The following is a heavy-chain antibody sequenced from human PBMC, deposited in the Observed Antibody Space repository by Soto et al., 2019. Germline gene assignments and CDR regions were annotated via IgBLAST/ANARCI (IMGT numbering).Heavy chain of an antibody. CDR2: IDSSTKYT. J-gene: IGHJ6*02. CDR1: GFTFRDYY. CDR3: AREYYYTMDV. V-gene: IGHV3-11*05. Sequence: QVQLVESGGGLVRPGGSLRLSCEASGFTFRDYYMTWFRQAPGKGLEWLSYIDSSTKYTNYADSVKGRFTISRDNAKISLYLQMNSLRAADTTVYYGAREYYYTMDVWGQGTMVTVSS.